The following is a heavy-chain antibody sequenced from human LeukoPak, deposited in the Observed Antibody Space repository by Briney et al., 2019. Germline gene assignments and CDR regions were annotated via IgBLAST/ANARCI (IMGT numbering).Heavy chain of an antibody. V-gene: IGHV4-59*01. CDR3: ARTSGHYYYYGMDV. J-gene: IGHJ6*02. CDR2: IYYSGST. D-gene: IGHD7-27*01. CDR1: GGSISSYY. Sequence: SETLSLTCTVSGGSISSYYWSWIRQPPGKGLEWIGYIYYSGSTNYNPSLKSRVTISVDTSKNQFSLKLSSVTAADTAVYYCARTSGHYYYYGMDVWGQGTTVTVSS.